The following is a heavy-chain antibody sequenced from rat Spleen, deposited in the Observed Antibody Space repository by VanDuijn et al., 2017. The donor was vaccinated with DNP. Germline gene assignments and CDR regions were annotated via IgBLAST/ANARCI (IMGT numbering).Heavy chain of an antibody. Sequence: EVQLVESGGGPVQPGRSLKLSCAASGFNFNDNWMGWVRQAPGKGLEWIGEINKERGTIIYSPSLKDKFTISRDNAQNTLYLQMSKLGSEDTAIYYCAKGPNYGGDSDYFDYWGQGVMVTVSS. D-gene: IGHD1-11*01. V-gene: IGHV4-2*01. CDR1: GFNFNDNW. CDR2: INKERGTI. CDR3: AKGPNYGGDSDYFDY. J-gene: IGHJ2*01.